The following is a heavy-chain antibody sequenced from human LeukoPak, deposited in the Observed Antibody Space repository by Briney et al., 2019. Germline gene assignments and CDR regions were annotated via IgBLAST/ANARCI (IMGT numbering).Heavy chain of an antibody. J-gene: IGHJ6*02. V-gene: IGHV1-69*13. CDR1: GGTFSSYA. Sequence: SVKVSCKASGGTFSSYAISWVRRAPGQGLEWMGGIIPIFGTANYAQKFQGRVTITADESTSTAYMELSSLRSDDTAVYYCARMYCSRGSCYPLFYYYAMDVWGQGTTVTVSS. D-gene: IGHD2-15*01. CDR2: IIPIFGTA. CDR3: ARMYCSRGSCYPLFYYYAMDV.